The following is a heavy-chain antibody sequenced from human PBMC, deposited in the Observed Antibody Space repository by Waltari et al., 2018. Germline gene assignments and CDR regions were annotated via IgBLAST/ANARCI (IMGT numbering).Heavy chain of an antibody. J-gene: IGHJ4*02. CDR3: ARVCSGSGPELLWFGELCLGPFDY. Sequence: QAHGPRLAWMGWINAGNGNTKYSQKFQGRVTITRDTSASTAYMELSSLRSEDTAVYYCARVCSGSGPELLWFGELCLGPFDYWGQGTLVTVSS. V-gene: IGHV1-3*01. CDR2: INAGNGNT. D-gene: IGHD3-10*01.